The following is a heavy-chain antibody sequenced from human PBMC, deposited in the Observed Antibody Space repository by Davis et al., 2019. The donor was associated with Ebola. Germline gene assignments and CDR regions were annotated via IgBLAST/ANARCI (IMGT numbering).Heavy chain of an antibody. Sequence: GESLKISCATSGFTFSRYAMNWVRQAPGKGLEWVAVIWYDGSNKYYADSVKGRFTISRDNSKNTLYLQMNSLRAEDTAVYYCARVDSYGDFDYWGQGTLVTVSS. J-gene: IGHJ4*02. CDR3: ARVDSYGDFDY. CDR1: GFTFSRYA. V-gene: IGHV3-33*08. D-gene: IGHD5-18*01. CDR2: IWYDGSNK.